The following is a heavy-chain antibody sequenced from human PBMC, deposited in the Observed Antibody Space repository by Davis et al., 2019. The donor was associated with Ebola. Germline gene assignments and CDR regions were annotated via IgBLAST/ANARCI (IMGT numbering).Heavy chain of an antibody. CDR3: ARDTTLATLDH. D-gene: IGHD4-23*01. Sequence: ASVKVSCKASGYNFNTYGVSWVRQAPGQGLEWMGWISGFNGDTTYAQKFQGRVALTTDTSTSTAYMELRSLRSDDTAVYFCARDTTLATLDHWGQGTLVAVSS. CDR1: GYNFNTYG. CDR2: ISGFNGDT. J-gene: IGHJ4*02. V-gene: IGHV1-18*04.